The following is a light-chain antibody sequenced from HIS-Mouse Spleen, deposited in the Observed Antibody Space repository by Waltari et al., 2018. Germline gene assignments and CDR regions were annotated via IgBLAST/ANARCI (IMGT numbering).Light chain of an antibody. CDR3: CSYAGSYPVV. J-gene: IGLJ2*01. Sequence: QSALTQPRSVSGSPGQSVTLSCPGTSSDVGGYNYVPWYQQHPGKAPKLMIYDVSKRPSGVPDRFSGSKSGNTASLTISGLQAEDGADYYCCSYAGSYPVVFGGGTKLTVL. CDR1: SSDVGGYNY. CDR2: DVS. V-gene: IGLV2-11*01.